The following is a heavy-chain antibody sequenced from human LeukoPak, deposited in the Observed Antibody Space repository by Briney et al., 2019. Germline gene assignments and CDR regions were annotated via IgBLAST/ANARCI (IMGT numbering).Heavy chain of an antibody. CDR2: ISSTSNYR. D-gene: IGHD3-22*01. CDR1: GFTFSSYS. V-gene: IGHV3-21*01. Sequence: PGGSLRLSCAASGFTFSSYSLNWVRQAPGKGLEWVSSISSTSNYRYYADSVKGRFTISRDNAKNSVYLQMNSLRAEDTAVYYCAREDGYDSLKSDAFDIWGQGTMVTVSS. J-gene: IGHJ3*02. CDR3: AREDGYDSLKSDAFDI.